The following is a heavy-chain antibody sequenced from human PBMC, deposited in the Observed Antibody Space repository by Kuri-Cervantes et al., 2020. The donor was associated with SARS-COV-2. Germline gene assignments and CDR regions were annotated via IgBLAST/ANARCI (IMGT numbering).Heavy chain of an antibody. CDR2: INPNSGGT. CDR1: GYTFTGYY. J-gene: IGHJ6*02. D-gene: IGHD5-12*01. Sequence: ASVKVSCKASGYTFTGYYMHWVRQAPGQGLEWMGWINPNSGGTNYAQKLQGWVTMTRDTSISTAYMELSRLRSDDTAVYYCVREFGGGYDYYYYGMDVWGQGTTVTVSS. CDR3: VREFGGGYDYYYYGMDV. V-gene: IGHV1-2*04.